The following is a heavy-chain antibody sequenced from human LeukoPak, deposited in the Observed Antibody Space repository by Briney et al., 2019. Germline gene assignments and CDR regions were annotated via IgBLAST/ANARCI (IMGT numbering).Heavy chain of an antibody. J-gene: IGHJ1*01. V-gene: IGHV3-23*01. CDR2: FSSSGDST. D-gene: IGHD2-15*01. CDR3: VEDVVVIVAAKSGI. Sequence: SGGSLRLSCAASGFSFSTYAMSWVRQAPGKGLEWVSSFSSSGDSTYYADAVKGRFTISRDNSKNTLYLQMNSLRAEDTAVYYCVEDVVVIVAAKSGIWGQGTLVAVSS. CDR1: GFSFSTYA.